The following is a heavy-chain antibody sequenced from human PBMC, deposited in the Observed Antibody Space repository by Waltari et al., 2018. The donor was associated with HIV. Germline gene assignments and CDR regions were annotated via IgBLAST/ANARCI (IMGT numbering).Heavy chain of an antibody. CDR1: GFTFRNYG. V-gene: IGHV3-23*01. Sequence: EVQLLESGGGLVQPGGSLRLSCVGSGFTFRNYGMTWVRQAPGKGLEWVSGLSGGCGSTHYAYSLKGRFTISRDNSNNTSYLQMNSLRSEDTAVYYCAIQYNPLNNYYYGMDVWGQGTTVTVSS. J-gene: IGHJ6*02. D-gene: IGHD1-1*01. CDR2: LSGGCGST. CDR3: AIQYNPLNNYYYGMDV.